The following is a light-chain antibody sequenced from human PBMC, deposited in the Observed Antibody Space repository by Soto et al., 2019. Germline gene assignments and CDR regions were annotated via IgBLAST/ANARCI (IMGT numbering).Light chain of an antibody. CDR3: QQYNNWPLT. J-gene: IGKJ4*01. CDR1: QSVSSK. V-gene: IGKV3-15*01. CDR2: SAS. Sequence: VITQSASTLSLSPGQRATLSCRASQSVSSKLAWYQQRPGQAPRLLIYSASTRATGIPARFSGSGSGTEFTLTISSLQSEDFAVYYCQQYNNWPLTFGGGTKVDIK.